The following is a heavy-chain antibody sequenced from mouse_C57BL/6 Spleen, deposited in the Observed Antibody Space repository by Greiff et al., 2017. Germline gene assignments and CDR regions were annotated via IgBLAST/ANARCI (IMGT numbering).Heavy chain of an antibody. Sequence: EVQRVESGPGLVKPSQSLSLTCSVTGYSITSGYYWNWIRQFPGNNLEWMGYISYDGSTNYNPSLKNRIPITRDTSRTQFFLKLNSVTTEDTATYYCARGRYDYPWFAYWGQGTLVTVSA. CDR2: ISYDGST. D-gene: IGHD2-4*01. CDR3: ARGRYDYPWFAY. V-gene: IGHV3-6*01. J-gene: IGHJ3*01. CDR1: GYSITSGYY.